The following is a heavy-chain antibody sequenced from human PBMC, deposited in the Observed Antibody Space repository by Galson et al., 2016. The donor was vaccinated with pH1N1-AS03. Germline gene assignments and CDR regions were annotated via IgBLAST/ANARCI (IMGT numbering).Heavy chain of an antibody. CDR2: ISPQNGNT. D-gene: IGHD2-15*01. CDR1: GYTFSNFG. V-gene: IGHV1-18*04. CDR3: ARAAPFDP. Sequence: SVKVSCKASGYTFSNFGMSWVRQAPGQGLKWMGWISPQNGNTQYAQRLEGRVTMTTDTSTSTAYMELWSLTYDDTAVYYCARAAPFDPWGQGTLVIVSS. J-gene: IGHJ5*02.